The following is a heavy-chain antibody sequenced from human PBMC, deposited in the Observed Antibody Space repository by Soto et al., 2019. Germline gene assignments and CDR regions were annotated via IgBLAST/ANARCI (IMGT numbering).Heavy chain of an antibody. CDR3: AREGPPIRAHNPPEYFQH. CDR1: GDNISPRSNY. CDR2: IYYTGGT. J-gene: IGHJ1*01. Sequence: TETLPLTYKVSGDNISPRSNYWAWIRQPPGKGLEWIGSIYYTGGTYYNPSLKSRVTLFLDTSKNQFSLNLNSVTAADTAVYYCAREGPPIRAHNPPEYFQHWGQGTPVTVSS. V-gene: IGHV4-39*02.